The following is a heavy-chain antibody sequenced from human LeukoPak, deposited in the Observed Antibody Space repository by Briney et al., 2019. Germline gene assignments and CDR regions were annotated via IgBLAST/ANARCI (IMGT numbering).Heavy chain of an antibody. CDR3: AKDSTRQYGGNSGLFDY. CDR1: GFTFDDYA. Sequence: GGSLRLSCAASGFTFDDYAMHWVRQAPGKGLEWVSGISWNSGSIGYADSVKGRFTISGDNAKNSLYLQMNSLRAEDTALYYCAKDSTRQYGGNSGLFDYWGQGTLVTVSS. CDR2: ISWNSGSI. V-gene: IGHV3-9*01. D-gene: IGHD4-23*01. J-gene: IGHJ4*02.